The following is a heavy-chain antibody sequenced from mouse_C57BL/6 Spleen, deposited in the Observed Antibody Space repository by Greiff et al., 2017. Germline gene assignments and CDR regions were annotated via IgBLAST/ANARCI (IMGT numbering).Heavy chain of an antibody. V-gene: IGHV1-15*01. J-gene: IGHJ4*01. CDR2: IDPETGGT. D-gene: IGHD4-1*01. Sequence: QVQLQQSGAELVRPGASVTLSCKASGYTFTDYEMHWVKQTPVHGLEWIGAIDPETGGTAYNQKFKGKAILTADKSSSTAYMELRSLTSEDSAVYYCTRYVGHYAMDYWGQGTSVTVSS. CDR3: TRYVGHYAMDY. CDR1: GYTFTDYE.